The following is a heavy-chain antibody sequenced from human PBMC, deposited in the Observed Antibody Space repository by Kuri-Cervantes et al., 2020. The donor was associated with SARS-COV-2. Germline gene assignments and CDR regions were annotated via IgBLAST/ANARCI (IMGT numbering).Heavy chain of an antibody. CDR2: FDPEDGET. V-gene: IGHV1-24*01. CDR3: ATVNPAVVPAAMGNYYYYGMDV. J-gene: IGHJ6*02. CDR1: GYTLTELS. Sequence: ASVKVSCKVSGYTLTELSMHWVRQASGEGLEWMGGFDPEDGETIYAQKFQGRVTMTEDTSTDTAYMELSSLRSEDTAVYYCATVNPAVVPAAMGNYYYYGMDVWGQGTTVTVSS. D-gene: IGHD2-2*01.